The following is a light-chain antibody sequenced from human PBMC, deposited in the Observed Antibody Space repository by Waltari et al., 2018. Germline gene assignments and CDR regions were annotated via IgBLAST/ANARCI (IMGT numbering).Light chain of an antibody. J-gene: IGKJ3*01. CDR2: AAS. CDR3: QQYYSYPLYSA. V-gene: IGKV1-8*01. CDR1: QGISSY. Sequence: AIRMTQSPSSLSASTGDRVTITCRASQGISSYLAWYQQKPGNSPKLLIYAASTLQSGVPSRFSGCGSGTDFTLTISCLQSDDFATYYCQQYYSYPLYSAFGPGTKVDIK.